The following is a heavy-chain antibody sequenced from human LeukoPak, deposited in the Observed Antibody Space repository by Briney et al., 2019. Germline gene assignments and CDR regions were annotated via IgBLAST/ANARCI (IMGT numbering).Heavy chain of an antibody. CDR3: VKDYCRDGNCPLPFFDS. Sequence: GGSLRLSCAVSGFTLTNHAVSWVRQAPGKGLEWVSIVVGTGGTYYADSVRSRVIPSRDNSKNTVYLQMSSLGAEDTATYYCVKDYCRDGNCPLPFFDSWGRGILVTVSS. D-gene: IGHD2-15*01. CDR1: GFTLTNHA. V-gene: IGHV3-23*01. CDR2: VVGTGGT. J-gene: IGHJ4*02.